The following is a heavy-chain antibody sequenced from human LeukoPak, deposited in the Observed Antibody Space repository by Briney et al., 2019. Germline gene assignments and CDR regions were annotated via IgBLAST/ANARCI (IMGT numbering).Heavy chain of an antibody. Sequence: ASVKVSCKASGYTFTGYYMHWVRQAPGQGLEWMGWINPNSGGTNYAQKFQGRVTMTRDTSISTAYMELSRLRSDDTAVYYCARDGGEKQRPEDYWGQGTLVTVSS. CDR2: INPNSGGT. CDR1: GYTFTGYY. D-gene: IGHD2-21*01. CDR3: ARDGGEKQRPEDY. V-gene: IGHV1-2*02. J-gene: IGHJ4*02.